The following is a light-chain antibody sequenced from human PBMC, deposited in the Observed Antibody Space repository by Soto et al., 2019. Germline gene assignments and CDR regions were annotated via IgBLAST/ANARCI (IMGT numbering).Light chain of an antibody. Sequence: ETAMTQSPATLSVSPGERATLSCRASQSVYSSLAWYQQKPGQAPRLLIYGASSRATGIPDRFSGSGSGTDFTLTISRLEPEDFAVYYCQQYGSSPITFGQGTRLGIK. CDR3: QQYGSSPIT. V-gene: IGKV3-20*01. J-gene: IGKJ5*01. CDR1: QSVYSS. CDR2: GAS.